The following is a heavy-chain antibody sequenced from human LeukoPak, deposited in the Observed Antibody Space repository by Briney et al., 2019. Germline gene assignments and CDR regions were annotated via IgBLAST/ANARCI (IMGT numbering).Heavy chain of an antibody. CDR3: AKDLDYGDLDAFDI. D-gene: IGHD4-17*01. CDR1: GFTFSRSW. Sequence: PGGSLRLSCAASGFTFSRSWMSWVRQAPGKGLEWVSAISGSGGSTYYADSVKGRFTISRDNSKNTLYLQMNSLRAEDTAVYYCAKDLDYGDLDAFDIWGQGTMVTVSS. CDR2: ISGSGGST. V-gene: IGHV3-23*01. J-gene: IGHJ3*02.